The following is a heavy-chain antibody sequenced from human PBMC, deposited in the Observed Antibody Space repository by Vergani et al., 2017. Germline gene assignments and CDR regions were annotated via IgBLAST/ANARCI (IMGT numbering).Heavy chain of an antibody. CDR3: ARDRDYGGNGYYYYGMDV. Sequence: QVQLQESGPGLVKPSQTLSLTCTVSGGSISSGSYYWSWIRQPAGRGLEWIGRNYTSGTTNYNPSLKSRVTISVDTPKNQFSLKLSSVTAAYTAVYYCARDRDYGGNGYYYYGMDVWSQGSTVTVSS. J-gene: IGHJ6*02. CDR1: GGSISSGSYY. V-gene: IGHV4-61*02. D-gene: IGHD4-23*01. CDR2: NYTSGTT.